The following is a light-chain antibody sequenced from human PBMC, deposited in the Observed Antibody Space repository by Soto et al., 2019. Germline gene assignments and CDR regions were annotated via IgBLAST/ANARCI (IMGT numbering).Light chain of an antibody. CDR1: NSDVGGFNY. V-gene: IGLV2-14*03. J-gene: IGLJ2*01. CDR2: DVS. Sequence: QSVLTQPASVSGSPGQSITISCIGTNSDVGGFNYVSWYQQHPGRAPKLMIYDVSNRPSGVSDRFSGSKSGNTASLTISGLQAEDEADYYCSSYTSSSTLYVIFGGGTKLTVL. CDR3: SSYTSSSTLYVI.